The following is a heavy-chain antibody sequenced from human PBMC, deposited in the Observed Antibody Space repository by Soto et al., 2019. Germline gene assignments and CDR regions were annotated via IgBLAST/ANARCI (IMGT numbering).Heavy chain of an antibody. J-gene: IGHJ3*02. CDR3: ARDQPKDSNFPPDAFDI. CDR2: IYYSGST. D-gene: IGHD3-22*01. V-gene: IGHV4-30-4*01. CDR1: GGSISSGDYY. Sequence: QVQLQESGPGLVKPSQTLSLTCTVSGGSISSGDYYWRWIRQPPGKGLEWIGYIYYSGSTYYNPYHKDRVNISGDTSKNQFALKLSSVTAADTAVYYCARDQPKDSNFPPDAFDIWGQGTMVTVSS.